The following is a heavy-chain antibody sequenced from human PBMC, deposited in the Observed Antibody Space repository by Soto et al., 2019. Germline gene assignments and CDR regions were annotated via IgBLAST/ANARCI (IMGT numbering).Heavy chain of an antibody. V-gene: IGHV1-69*13. CDR1: GGTFSSYA. Sequence: SVKVSCKASGGTFSSYAISWVRQAPGQGLEWMGGIIPIFGTANYAQKFQGRVTITADESTSTAYMELSSLRSEDTAVYYCARGEGIPGWLQYHDAFDIWGQGTMVTVSS. J-gene: IGHJ3*02. CDR2: IIPIFGTA. CDR3: ARGEGIPGWLQYHDAFDI. D-gene: IGHD5-12*01.